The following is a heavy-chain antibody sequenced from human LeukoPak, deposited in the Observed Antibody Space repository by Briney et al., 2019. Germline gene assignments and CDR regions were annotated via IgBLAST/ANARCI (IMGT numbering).Heavy chain of an antibody. CDR3: ARTVDSQFYYYGMDV. CDR1: GFPFSSYE. D-gene: IGHD2-15*01. V-gene: IGHV3-48*03. Sequence: PGGCLRLSCAASGFPFSSYEMNSVRQAPGKGLERASYISSSANTKYYADSVKGRLTISRDSAQNSLYLQMNSLRAEDTAVYYCARTVDSQFYYYGMDVWGQGTTVTVSS. CDR2: ISSSANTK. J-gene: IGHJ6*02.